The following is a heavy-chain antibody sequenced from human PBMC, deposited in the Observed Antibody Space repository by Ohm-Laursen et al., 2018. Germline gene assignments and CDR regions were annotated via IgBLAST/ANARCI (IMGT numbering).Heavy chain of an antibody. CDR1: GFKLAEHG. V-gene: IGHV3-9*01. CDR2: MSWDRSVT. J-gene: IGHJ5*02. D-gene: IGHD3-9*01. CDR3: GRARDIYLYRSIDL. Sequence: SLRLSCTASGFKLAEHGMHWVRQAPGKGLEWVSGMSWDRSVTAYVASVKGRFTISRDNAKNSLLLQMSTLRSEDTALYYCGRARDIYLYRSIDLWGQGTLVIVSS.